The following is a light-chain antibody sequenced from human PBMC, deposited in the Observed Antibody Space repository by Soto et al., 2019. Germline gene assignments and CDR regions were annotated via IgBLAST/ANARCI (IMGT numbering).Light chain of an antibody. V-gene: IGKV3-20*01. CDR2: GVS. CDR1: QSVKTKS. Sequence: EIVLTQSPGTLALSPGERATLSCRARQSVKTKSLAWYQQKRGQAPRLLMAGVSSRATGIPDRFSGSGSGTDFNLTISRVEPEDFAVYYCQQFGTSRRVTFGPGPKVDIK. J-gene: IGKJ3*01. CDR3: QQFGTSRRVT.